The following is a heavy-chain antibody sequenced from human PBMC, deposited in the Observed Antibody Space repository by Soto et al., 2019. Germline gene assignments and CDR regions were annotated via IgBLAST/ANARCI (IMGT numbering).Heavy chain of an antibody. CDR3: ARETDTSMVDY. D-gene: IGHD5-18*01. V-gene: IGHV1-8*01. CDR1: GYNFSAYD. J-gene: IGHJ4*02. CDR2: LNPRNGQT. Sequence: ASVKVSCKTSGYNFSAYDFNWVRQAAGQGPEWMGWLNPRNGQTGYVQKFRGRVTMTRDTSIATVYLELSRLTSEDTAIYFCARETDTSMVDYWGQGTLVTVSS.